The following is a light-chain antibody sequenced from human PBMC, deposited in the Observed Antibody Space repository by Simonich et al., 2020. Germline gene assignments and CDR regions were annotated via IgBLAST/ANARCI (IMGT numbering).Light chain of an antibody. CDR1: SRDVGGYNY. CDR3: SSYTSSSTLVV. J-gene: IGLJ2*01. V-gene: IGLV2-14*03. Sequence: QSALTQPASVSGSPGQSITISCTGTSRDVGGYNYVSWYQQHPGKAPKLMIYDVSNRPPGVSNSFSGSKAGNTASLTISGLQAEDEADYYCSSYTSSSTLVVFGGGTKLTVL. CDR2: DVS.